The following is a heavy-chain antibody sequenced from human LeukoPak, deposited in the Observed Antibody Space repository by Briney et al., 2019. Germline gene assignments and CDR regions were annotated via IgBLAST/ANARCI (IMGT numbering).Heavy chain of an antibody. J-gene: IGHJ4*02. CDR1: GFTVSSNY. CDR2: LYTGGTT. CDR3: ARVSNLGYCGGGSCYGAPVDY. D-gene: IGHD2-15*01. Sequence: PGGSLRLSCAASGFTVSSNYMSWVRQAPGKGLEWVSVLYTGGTTYYADSVKGRFTISRDNSKNTVYLDMNSLRAEDTAVYYCARVSNLGYCGGGSCYGAPVDYWGQGTLVTVSS. V-gene: IGHV3-66*01.